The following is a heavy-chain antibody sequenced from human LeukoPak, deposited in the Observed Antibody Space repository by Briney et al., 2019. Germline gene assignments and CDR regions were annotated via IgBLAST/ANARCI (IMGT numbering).Heavy chain of an antibody. J-gene: IGHJ4*02. CDR1: GFTFSSYS. Sequence: GGSLRLSCAASGFTFSSYSMNWVRQAPGKGLEWVAVISYDGSNKYYADSVKGRFTISRDNFKNTLYLQMNSLRAEDTAVYYCARDPTRDGYNRYFDYWGQGTLVTVSS. CDR2: ISYDGSNK. V-gene: IGHV3-30*03. CDR3: ARDPTRDGYNRYFDY. D-gene: IGHD5-24*01.